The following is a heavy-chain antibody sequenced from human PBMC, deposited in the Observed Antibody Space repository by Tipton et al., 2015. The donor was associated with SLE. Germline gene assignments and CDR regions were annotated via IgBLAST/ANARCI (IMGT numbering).Heavy chain of an antibody. D-gene: IGHD3-22*01. CDR2: INSDGSST. J-gene: IGHJ5*02. CDR3: ARNGMDYYDSSGYYHWFDR. Sequence: LSLTCAASGFTFSSYWMHWVRQAPGKGLVWVSRINSDGSSTSYADSVKGRFTISRDNAKNTLYLQMNSLRDEDTAVYYCARNGMDYYDSSGYYHWFDRWGQGTLVTVSS. V-gene: IGHV3-74*01. CDR1: GFTFSSYW.